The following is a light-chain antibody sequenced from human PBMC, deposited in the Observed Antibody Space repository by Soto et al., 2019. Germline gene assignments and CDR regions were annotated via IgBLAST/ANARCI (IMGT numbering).Light chain of an antibody. V-gene: IGKV3-20*01. Sequence: EIVLTQSPGILSLSPGERATLACRASQSISSYHLAWYQQRPGQSPRLLIYGASSRTTGVPDRFSGSGSGTDFTLTISRLEPDDFAVYYCQHYRSAPFTFGPGTKVDIK. J-gene: IGKJ3*01. CDR3: QHYRSAPFT. CDR2: GAS. CDR1: QSISSYH.